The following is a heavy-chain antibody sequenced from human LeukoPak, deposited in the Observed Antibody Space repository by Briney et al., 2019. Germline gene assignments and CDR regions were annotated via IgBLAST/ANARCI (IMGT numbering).Heavy chain of an antibody. V-gene: IGHV1-69*13. CDR1: GGTFSSYA. CDR2: IIPIFGTA. D-gene: IGHD6-19*01. Sequence: SVTVSFTASGGTFSSYAISWVRQAPGQGLEWMGGIIPIFGTANYAQKFQGRVTITADESTSTAYMELSSLRSEDTAVYYCASQTIAVAGNVDYWGQGTLVTVSS. CDR3: ASQTIAVAGNVDY. J-gene: IGHJ4*02.